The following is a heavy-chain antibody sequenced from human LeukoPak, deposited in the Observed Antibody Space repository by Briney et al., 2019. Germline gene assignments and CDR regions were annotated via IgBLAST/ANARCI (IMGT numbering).Heavy chain of an antibody. CDR1: GFTFSSYG. CDR2: ISYDGSNK. Sequence: PGGSLRLSCAASGFTFSSYGMLWVRQAPGKGLEWVAVISYDGSNKYYADSVKGRFTISRDNSKNTLYLQMYSLRAEDTAVYYCAKVMDYYDSSGYYYPNFGFDYWGQGTLVTVSS. V-gene: IGHV3-30*18. J-gene: IGHJ4*02. CDR3: AKVMDYYDSSGYYYPNFGFDY. D-gene: IGHD3-22*01.